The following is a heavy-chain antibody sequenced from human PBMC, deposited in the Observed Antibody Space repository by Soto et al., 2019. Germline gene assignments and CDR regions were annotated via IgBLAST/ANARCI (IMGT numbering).Heavy chain of an antibody. J-gene: IGHJ4*02. CDR3: ARDEGDSHFDY. CDR2: IYYSGST. CDR1: GGSISSYY. D-gene: IGHD2-21*02. V-gene: IGHV4-59*01. Sequence: SETLSLTCTVSGGSISSYYWSWIRQPPGKGLEWIGYIYYSGSTNYNPSLKSRVTISVDTSKNQFSLKLSSVTAADTAVYYCARDEGDSHFDYWGQGTLVTVSS.